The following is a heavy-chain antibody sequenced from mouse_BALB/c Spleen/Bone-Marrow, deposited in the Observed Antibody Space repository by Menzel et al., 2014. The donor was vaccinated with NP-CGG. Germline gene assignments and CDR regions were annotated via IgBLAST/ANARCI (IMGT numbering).Heavy chain of an antibody. Sequence: EVQLQQSGGGLVQPGGSLKLSCAASGFTFSSYGMSWVRQTPDKRLELVATINSNGGSTYYPDSVKGRFTISRDNAKNTLYLQMSSLKSEDTAMYYCARDYDYDYWGQGTTLTXSS. D-gene: IGHD2-4*01. CDR1: GFTFSSYG. CDR2: INSNGGST. V-gene: IGHV5-6-3*01. J-gene: IGHJ2*01. CDR3: ARDYDYDY.